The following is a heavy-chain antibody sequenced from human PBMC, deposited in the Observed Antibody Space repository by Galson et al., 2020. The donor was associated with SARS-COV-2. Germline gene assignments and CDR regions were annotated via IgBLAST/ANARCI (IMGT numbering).Heavy chain of an antibody. Sequence: GGSLRLSCAASGLIFSNYAMTWVRQAPGEGLECVSAISSSGDSTYYADSVRGRFIISRDNSKKLLSLQMNSLRVEDTAVYYCVRGGGRYFDNWGGPWGQGTLVAVSS. CDR3: VRGGGRYFDNWGGP. CDR1: GLIFSNYA. V-gene: IGHV3-23*01. CDR2: ISSSGDST. D-gene: IGHD6-19*01. J-gene: IGHJ5*02.